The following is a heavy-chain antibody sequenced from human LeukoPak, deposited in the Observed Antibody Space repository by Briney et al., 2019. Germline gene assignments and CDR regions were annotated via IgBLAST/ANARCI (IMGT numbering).Heavy chain of an antibody. D-gene: IGHD4-11*01. CDR3: ARDLRRTTFDY. CDR2: MWSEDNSQ. V-gene: IGHV3-33*01. Sequence: PGGSLRLSCVASGFAFNNYGMHWVRQAPGKGLEWVGVMWSEDNSQHYADSVKGRFTISKDSSRNTLYLQMNSLRAEDTAVYYCARDLRRTTFDYWGQGTLVTVSS. CDR1: GFAFNNYG. J-gene: IGHJ4*02.